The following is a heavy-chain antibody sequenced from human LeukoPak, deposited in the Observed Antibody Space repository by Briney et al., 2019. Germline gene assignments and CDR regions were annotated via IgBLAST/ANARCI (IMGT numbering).Heavy chain of an antibody. V-gene: IGHV3-48*02. Sequence: GGSLRLSCAASGFTFSSYSMNWVRQAPGKGLEWISYISSSDSTINYADSVKGRFTISRDSAKNSLYLQMNSLRDEDTAVYYCARDRDSGDYTAAPGDYWGQGTLVTVSS. CDR3: ARDRDSGDYTAAPGDY. CDR1: GFTFSSYS. J-gene: IGHJ4*02. CDR2: ISSSDSTI. D-gene: IGHD4-17*01.